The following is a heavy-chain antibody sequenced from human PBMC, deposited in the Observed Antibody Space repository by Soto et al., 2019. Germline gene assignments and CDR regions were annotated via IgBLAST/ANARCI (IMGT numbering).Heavy chain of an antibody. CDR1: GYTFTSYA. Sequence: ASVKVSCKASGYTFTSYAMHWVRQAPGQRLEWMGWINAGNGNTKYSQKFQGRVTITRDTSASTAYMELSSLRSEDTAVCYCARLYDYIWGSYRYPDAFDIWGQGTMVTVSS. V-gene: IGHV1-3*01. CDR3: ARLYDYIWGSYRYPDAFDI. D-gene: IGHD3-16*02. CDR2: INAGNGNT. J-gene: IGHJ3*02.